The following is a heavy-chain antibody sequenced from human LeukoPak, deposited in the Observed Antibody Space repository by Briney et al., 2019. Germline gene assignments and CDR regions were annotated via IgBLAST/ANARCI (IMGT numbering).Heavy chain of an antibody. CDR3: AKEIRPNDH. V-gene: IGHV3-74*01. Sequence: GGSLRLSCAASGFTFSSYWMNWVRQAPGKGLVWVSRIASDGSSTTYADSVKGRFSISRDNSKKTLFLQMNSLRVDDTAIYYCAKEIRPNDHWGQGTLVIVSS. CDR2: IASDGSST. CDR1: GFTFSSYW. J-gene: IGHJ4*02. D-gene: IGHD3-16*01.